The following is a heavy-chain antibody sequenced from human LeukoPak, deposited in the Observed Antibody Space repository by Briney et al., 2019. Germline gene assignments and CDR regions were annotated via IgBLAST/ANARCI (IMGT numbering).Heavy chain of an antibody. CDR2: IRYDGSNK. J-gene: IGHJ5*02. V-gene: IGHV3-30*02. CDR3: AKDDGSAGTFSRYDFWSGYYTGWFDP. CDR1: GFTFSSYG. Sequence: PGGSLRLSCAASGFTFSSYGMHWVRQAPGKGLEWVAFIRYDGSNKYYADSVKGRFTISRDNSKNTLYLQMNSLRAEDTAVYYCAKDDGSAGTFSRYDFWSGYYTGWFDPWGQGTLVTVSS. D-gene: IGHD3-3*01.